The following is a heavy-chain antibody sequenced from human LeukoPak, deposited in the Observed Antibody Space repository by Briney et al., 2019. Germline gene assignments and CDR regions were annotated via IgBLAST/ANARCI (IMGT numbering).Heavy chain of an antibody. D-gene: IGHD1-1*01. Sequence: AAPSRRLSCAASGFIFIDYGMSWVRHAPGKGLEWVSVISGSGSSTYYADSVKGRFTISRDNSKNTLFLQMNSLRAEDTAVYYCARGARYSYFDCWGQGTLVTVSS. CDR2: ISGSGSST. J-gene: IGHJ4*02. CDR1: GFIFIDYG. V-gene: IGHV3-23*01. CDR3: ARGARYSYFDC.